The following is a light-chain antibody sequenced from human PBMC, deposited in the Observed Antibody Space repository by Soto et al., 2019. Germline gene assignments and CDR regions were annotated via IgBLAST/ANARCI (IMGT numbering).Light chain of an antibody. CDR3: SSYASISSPYVV. V-gene: IGLV2-14*01. Sequence: QSALTQPASVSGSPGQSITISCTGTSSDVGGYNYVSWYQQHPGMAPKLMIYAVSNRPSGVSNRFSGSKSGNTASLTISGLQAEDEAHYYCSSYASISSPYVVFGGGTQLTVL. CDR2: AVS. J-gene: IGLJ2*01. CDR1: SSDVGGYNY.